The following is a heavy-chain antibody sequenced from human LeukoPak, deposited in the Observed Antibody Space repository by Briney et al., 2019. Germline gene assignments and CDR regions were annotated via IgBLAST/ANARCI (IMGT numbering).Heavy chain of an antibody. V-gene: IGHV3-21*01. CDR1: GFIFSTYS. Sequence: GSLRLSCTASGFIFSTYSMIWVRQAPGKGLEWVSSISSTSGNKYYADSVKGRFTISRDNAKNSLYLQMNSLRAEDTAVYYCAKGDVSVTREFDYWGQGTLVTVSS. CDR3: AKGDVSVTREFDY. J-gene: IGHJ4*02. CDR2: ISSTSGNK. D-gene: IGHD7-27*01.